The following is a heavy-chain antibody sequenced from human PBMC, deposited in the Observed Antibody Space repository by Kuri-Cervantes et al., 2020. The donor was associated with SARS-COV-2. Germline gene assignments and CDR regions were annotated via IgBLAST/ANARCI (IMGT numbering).Heavy chain of an antibody. CDR1: GFTVSSNY. CDR2: IYSGGST. Sequence: ETLSLTCAASGFTVSSNYMSWVRQAPGKGLEWVSVIYSGGSTYYADSVKGRFTISRDNSKNTLYLQMNSLRAEDTAVYYCARDYYYDSSYPVGGAFDIWGQGTMVTVSS. V-gene: IGHV3-53*01. CDR3: ARDYYYDSSYPVGGAFDI. J-gene: IGHJ3*02. D-gene: IGHD3-22*01.